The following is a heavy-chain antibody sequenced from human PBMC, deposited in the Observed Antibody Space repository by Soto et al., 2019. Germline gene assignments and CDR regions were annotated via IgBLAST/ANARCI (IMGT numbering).Heavy chain of an antibody. CDR3: ATPTAMGIDY. CDR2: IYPGDSDT. D-gene: IGHD5-18*01. J-gene: IGHJ4*02. Sequence: PGESLKISCMGSGYKVSTWHNFTSYWIAWVRQMPGEGLEWMGIIYPGDSDTRYSPSFQGQVTISADKSINSVYLQWSSLKASDTATYYCATPTAMGIDYWGQGTLVTVSS. CDR1: GYKVSTWHNFTSYW. V-gene: IGHV5-51*01.